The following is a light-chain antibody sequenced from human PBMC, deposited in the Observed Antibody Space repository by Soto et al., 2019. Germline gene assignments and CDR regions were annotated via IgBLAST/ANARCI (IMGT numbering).Light chain of an antibody. CDR1: QSVFSSSNYWNY. J-gene: IGKJ1*01. V-gene: IGKV4-1*01. CDR3: QQYYSSPPT. CDR2: WAS. Sequence: DIVMTQSPDSLAVSLGERATFNCKSSQSVFSSSNYWNYLAWYQQKPRQSPKLLIYWASTRESGVPDRFSGSGSGTDYTLTTSNLQAEDVAVYYCQQYYSSPPTFGQGTKVEIK.